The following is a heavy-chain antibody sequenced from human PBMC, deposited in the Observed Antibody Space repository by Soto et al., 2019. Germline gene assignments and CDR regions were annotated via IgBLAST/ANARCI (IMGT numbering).Heavy chain of an antibody. CDR3: APSRNLITEATQVGDFDS. J-gene: IGHJ4*02. V-gene: IGHV2-5*02. CDR2: IYWDDDE. Sequence: QITLKESCPTLVKPTQTLTLTCSFSGFSLTTDGEGVGWVRQTPGEALEWLALIYWDDDERYSPSLKTRLTITKEPAKNQVVLIMTNMAPLDPATYSRAPSRNLITEATQVGDFDSWGQGTLVTVSS. D-gene: IGHD6-25*01. CDR1: GFSLTTDGEG.